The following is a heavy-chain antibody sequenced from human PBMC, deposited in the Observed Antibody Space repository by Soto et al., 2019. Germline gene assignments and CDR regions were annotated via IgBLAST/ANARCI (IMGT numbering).Heavy chain of an antibody. Sequence: XVSLRLSFAASGFTFSSYEMNWVRQAPGKGLEWVSYISSSGSTIYYADSVKGRFTISRDNAKNSLYLQMNSLRAEDTAVYYCATSPIEYSSSPRVYMDVWGQGTTVTVSS. CDR3: ATSPIEYSSSPRVYMDV. CDR1: GFTFSSYE. D-gene: IGHD6-6*01. V-gene: IGHV3-48*03. J-gene: IGHJ6*02. CDR2: ISSSGSTI.